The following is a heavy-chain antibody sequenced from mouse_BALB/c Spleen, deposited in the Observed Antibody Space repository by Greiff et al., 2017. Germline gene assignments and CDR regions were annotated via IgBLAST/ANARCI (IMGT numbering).Heavy chain of an antibody. Sequence: QVQLQQSGAELMKPGASVKISCKATGYTFSSYWIEWVKQRPGHGLEWIGEILPGSGSTNYNEKFKGKATFTADTSSNTAYMQLSSLTSEDSAVYYCARRGPSTSFDYWGQGTTLTVSS. CDR3: ARRGPSTSFDY. J-gene: IGHJ2*01. CDR2: ILPGSGST. CDR1: GYTFSSYW. V-gene: IGHV1-9*01.